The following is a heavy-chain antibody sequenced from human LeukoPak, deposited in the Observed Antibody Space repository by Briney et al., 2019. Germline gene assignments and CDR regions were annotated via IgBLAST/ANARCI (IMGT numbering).Heavy chain of an antibody. Sequence: ETLSLTCTVSGGSISSGGYYWSWIRQAPGKGLEWVANIKQDGGEKYYVDSVKGRFTISRDNAKNSLFLQMNNLRAEDTAVYYCARRYFEYWGQGTLVTVSS. CDR1: GGSISSGGYY. CDR3: ARRYFEY. V-gene: IGHV3-7*01. J-gene: IGHJ4*02. CDR2: IKQDGGEK.